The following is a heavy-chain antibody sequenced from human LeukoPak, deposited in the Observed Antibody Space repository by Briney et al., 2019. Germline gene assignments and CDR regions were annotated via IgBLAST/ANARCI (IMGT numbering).Heavy chain of an antibody. D-gene: IGHD7-27*01. CDR3: AKVAPNWGVLAHGFFDY. Sequence: QPGGSLRLSCAASGFTFSSAAMTWVRQTPGKGLEWVSAFSGSGGTTYYADSVKGRFTISRDNSKNTLYLQMNSLRAEDTAVYYCAKVAPNWGVLAHGFFDYWGQGTLVTVSS. V-gene: IGHV3-23*01. CDR2: FSGSGGTT. J-gene: IGHJ4*02. CDR1: GFTFSSAA.